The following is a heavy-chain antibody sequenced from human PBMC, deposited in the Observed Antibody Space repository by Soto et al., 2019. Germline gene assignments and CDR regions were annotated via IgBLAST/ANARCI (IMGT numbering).Heavy chain of an antibody. Sequence: SETLSLTCTVSGDSISSNYWNWIRQPPGEGLEWIGYIHYSGSTNQNPSLKSRVTISLDTSKNQFSLKLTSVTAADTAVYYCARGRAVTGSFYFDFWGQGTLVTVSS. V-gene: IGHV4-59*01. J-gene: IGHJ4*02. CDR3: ARGRAVTGSFYFDF. CDR2: IHYSGST. D-gene: IGHD6-19*01. CDR1: GDSISSNY.